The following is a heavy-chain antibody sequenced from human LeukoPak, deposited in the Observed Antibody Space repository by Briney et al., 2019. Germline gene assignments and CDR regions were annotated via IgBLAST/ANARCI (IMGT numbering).Heavy chain of an antibody. J-gene: IGHJ1*01. CDR2: IIPILGIA. V-gene: IGHV1-69*04. Sequence: GSSVKVSCKASGGTFSSYAISWVRHAPGQGLEWMGRIIPILGIANYAQKFQGRVTITADKSTSTAYMELSSLGSEDTAVYYCASIAVAGTLYFQHWGQGTLVTASS. CDR3: ASIAVAGTLYFQH. CDR1: GGTFSSYA. D-gene: IGHD6-19*01.